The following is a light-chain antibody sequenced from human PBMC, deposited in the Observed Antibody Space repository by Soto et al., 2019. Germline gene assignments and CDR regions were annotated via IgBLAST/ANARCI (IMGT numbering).Light chain of an antibody. CDR3: QQRSNWPPIT. CDR2: DAS. J-gene: IGKJ5*01. V-gene: IGKV3-11*01. CDR1: QSVSSY. Sequence: ETVLTQSPATLSLSPGERATLSCRASQSVSSYLAWYQQKPGQGPRLLIYDASNRATGIPPRFSCSGSGTDFTLTISSLEPEDFAIYYCQQRSNWPPITFGQGTRLEIK.